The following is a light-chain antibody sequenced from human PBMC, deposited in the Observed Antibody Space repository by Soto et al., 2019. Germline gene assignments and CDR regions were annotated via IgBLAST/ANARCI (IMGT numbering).Light chain of an antibody. CDR3: SSYAGSNNLV. V-gene: IGLV2-8*01. J-gene: IGLJ2*01. Sequence: QSAPTQPPSASGSPGQSVTISCTGTSSDVGGYNFVSWYQQHPGKAPKLMIYEVNKRPSGVPDRFSGSKSGNTASLTVSGLQAEDEADYYCSSYAGSNNLVFGGGTQLTVL. CDR1: SSDVGGYNF. CDR2: EVN.